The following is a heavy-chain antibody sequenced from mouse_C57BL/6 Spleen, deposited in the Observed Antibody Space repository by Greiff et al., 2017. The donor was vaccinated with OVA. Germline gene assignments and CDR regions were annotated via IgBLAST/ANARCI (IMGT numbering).Heavy chain of an antibody. CDR2: IYTGDGDT. CDR1: GYAFSSSW. Sequence: VMLVESGPELVKPGASVTISCKASGYAFSSSWMNWVKQRPGKGLEWIGRIYTGDGDTNYNGKFKGKATLTADKSSSTAYMQLSSLTSEDSAVXFCAREPLTGPWFACWGQGTLVTVSA. V-gene: IGHV1-82*01. CDR3: AREPLTGPWFAC. J-gene: IGHJ3*01. D-gene: IGHD4-1*01.